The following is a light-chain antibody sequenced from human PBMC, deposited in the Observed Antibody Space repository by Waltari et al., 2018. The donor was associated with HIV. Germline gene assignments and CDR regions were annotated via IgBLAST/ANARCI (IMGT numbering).Light chain of an antibody. CDR3: SSYAPTNKFYVL. V-gene: IGLV2-8*01. CDR1: SSDIGGYNY. J-gene: IGLJ2*01. Sequence: QSALPHPPSASGSPGQSVTMSCTVTSSDIGGYNYVSSYQQHPGKAPKLIMTEVTKRPSGVPDRFSGSKSGNTASLTVSGLQAEDEAHYYCSSYAPTNKFYVLFGGGTTLTVL. CDR2: EVT.